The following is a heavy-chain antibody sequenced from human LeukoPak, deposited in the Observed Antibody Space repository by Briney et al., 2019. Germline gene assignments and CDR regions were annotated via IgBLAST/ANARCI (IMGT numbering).Heavy chain of an antibody. Sequence: GGSLRLSCAASGFTFSSYAMHWVRQAPGKGLEWVAVISYDGSNKYYADSVKGRFIISRDNSKNTLYLQMNSLRAEDTAVYYCARAVRGTLFDPWGQGTLVTVSS. J-gene: IGHJ5*02. D-gene: IGHD3-16*01. CDR1: GFTFSSYA. CDR3: ARAVRGTLFDP. V-gene: IGHV3-30-3*01. CDR2: ISYDGSNK.